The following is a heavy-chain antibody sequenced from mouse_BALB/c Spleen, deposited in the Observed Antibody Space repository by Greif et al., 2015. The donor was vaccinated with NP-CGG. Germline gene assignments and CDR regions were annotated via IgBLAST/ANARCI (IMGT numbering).Heavy chain of an antibody. CDR1: GFTFSSYA. CDR3: ARPHYGSSYFDY. Sequence: EVQLVESGGGLVKPGGSLKLSCAASGFTFSSYAMSWVRQTPEKRLEWVATTSSGGSYTYYPDSVKGRFTISRDNAKNTLYLQMSSLRSEDTAMYYCARPHYGSSYFDYWGQGTTLSVSS. D-gene: IGHD1-1*01. V-gene: IGHV5-9-3*01. CDR2: TSSGGSYT. J-gene: IGHJ2*01.